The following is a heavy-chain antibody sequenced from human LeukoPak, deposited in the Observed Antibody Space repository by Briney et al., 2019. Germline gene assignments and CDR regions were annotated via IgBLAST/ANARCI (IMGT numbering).Heavy chain of an antibody. Sequence: PGGSLRLSCAASGFTFSSYNMNWVRQAPGKGLEWVSSISSSSSYIFYADSMKGRFTISRDNAKNSLYLQMNSLRAEDTAVYYCARDGQWLGNSDYGMDVWGQGTTVTVSS. CDR2: ISSSSSYI. D-gene: IGHD6-19*01. J-gene: IGHJ6*02. CDR1: GFTFSSYN. CDR3: ARDGQWLGNSDYGMDV. V-gene: IGHV3-21*01.